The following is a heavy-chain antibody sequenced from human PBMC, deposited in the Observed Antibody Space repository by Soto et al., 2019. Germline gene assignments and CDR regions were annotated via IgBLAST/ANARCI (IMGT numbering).Heavy chain of an antibody. CDR3: ARKMGAFDI. J-gene: IGHJ3*02. CDR2: IFHGGNT. Sequence: QVQLQESGPGLVKPSGTLSLTCAVSRGSISGSYWWSWVRQTPGKGLEWIGEIFHGGNTYYTPSLKSRVTLSVDKSKNQFSLNLTSVTAADTAVYYCARKMGAFDIWGQGTMVTVSS. D-gene: IGHD2-8*01. V-gene: IGHV4-4*02. CDR1: RGSISGSYW.